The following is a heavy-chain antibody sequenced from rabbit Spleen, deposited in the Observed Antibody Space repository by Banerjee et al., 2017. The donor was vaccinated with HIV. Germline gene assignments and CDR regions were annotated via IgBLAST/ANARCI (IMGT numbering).Heavy chain of an antibody. Sequence: EESGGGLVKPEGSLTLTYTASGFSFSSSYWICWVRQAPGKGLEWVACAYAGSSGSAYSATWAKGRFTVSKTSSTTVTLQMTSLTAADTATYFCAKTYSGSDWYYPLWGPGTLVTVS. D-gene: IGHD1-1*01. CDR3: AKTYSGSDWYYPL. V-gene: IGHV1S45*01. CDR2: AYAGSSGSA. J-gene: IGHJ6*01. CDR1: GFSFSSSYW.